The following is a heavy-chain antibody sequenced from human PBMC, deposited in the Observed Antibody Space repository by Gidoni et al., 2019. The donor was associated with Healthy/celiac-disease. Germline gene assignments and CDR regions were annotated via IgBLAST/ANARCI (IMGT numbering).Heavy chain of an antibody. CDR1: GYTFTSSY. V-gene: IGHV1-46*01. D-gene: IGHD6-13*01. J-gene: IGHJ4*02. CDR3: ARVNSSSWSYFDY. CDR2: INPSGSST. Sequence: QVQLVQSGAEVKKPGASVKVSCKASGYTFTSSYLHWVRQAPGQGLEWMGIINPSGSSTTYAQKFKGRVTMTRDTSTSTVYMELSSLRSEDTAVYYCARVNSSSWSYFDYWGQGALVTVSS.